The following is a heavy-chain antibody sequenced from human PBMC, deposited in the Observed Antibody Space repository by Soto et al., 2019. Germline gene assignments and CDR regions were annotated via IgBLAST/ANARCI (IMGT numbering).Heavy chain of an antibody. J-gene: IGHJ6*02. CDR2: INPSGGST. CDR3: AGPLRFLEWFTYYGMDV. D-gene: IGHD3-3*01. Sequence: ASVKVSCKASGYTFTSYYMHWVRQAPGQGLEWVGIINPSGGSTSYAQKFQGRVTMTRDTSTSTVYMELSSLRSEDTAVYYCAGPLRFLEWFTYYGMDVWGQGTTVTVSS. CDR1: GYTFTSYY. V-gene: IGHV1-46*01.